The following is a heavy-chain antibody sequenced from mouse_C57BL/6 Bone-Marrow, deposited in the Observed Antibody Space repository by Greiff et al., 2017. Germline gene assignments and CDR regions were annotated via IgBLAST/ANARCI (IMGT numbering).Heavy chain of an antibody. CDR1: GFTFSDYY. D-gene: IGHD1-1*01. V-gene: IGHV5-12*01. CDR2: ISNGGGST. Sequence: EVKLQESGGGLVQPGGSLKLSCAASGFTFSDYYMYWVRQTPEKRLEWVAYISNGGGSTYYPDTVKGRFTISRDNAKNTLYLQMSRLKSEDTAMYYCARPSITTVVAPYYYAMDYWGQGTSVTVSS. CDR3: ARPSITTVVAPYYYAMDY. J-gene: IGHJ4*01.